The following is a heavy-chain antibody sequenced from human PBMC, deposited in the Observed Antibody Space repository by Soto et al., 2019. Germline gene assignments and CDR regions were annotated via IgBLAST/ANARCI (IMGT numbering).Heavy chain of an antibody. J-gene: IGHJ5*01. CDR1: GFTFDDYV. D-gene: IGHD6-19*01. CDR3: AKDRRYSSGWYWFDS. CDR2: ITWNSGSI. Sequence: EVQLVESGGGLIQPGRSLRLSCAASGFTFDDYVMHWVRQAPGKGLEWVSGITWNSGSIAYADSVKGRFTISRDNAKNALYLQMNSLRGEDTALYYCAKDRRYSSGWYWFDSWGQGTLVTVSS. V-gene: IGHV3-9*01.